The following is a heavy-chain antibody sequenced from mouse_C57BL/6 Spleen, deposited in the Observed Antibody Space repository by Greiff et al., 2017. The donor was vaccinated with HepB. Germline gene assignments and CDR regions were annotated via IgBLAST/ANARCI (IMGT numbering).Heavy chain of an antibody. Sequence: DVQLVESGGGLVKPGGSLKLSCAASGFTFSSYAMSWVRQTPEKRLEWVATISDGGSYTYYPDNVKGRFTISRDNAKNNLYLQISHLKSEDTAMYYGARAPYYYGSSYGFDYWGQGTTLTVSS. D-gene: IGHD1-1*01. CDR1: GFTFSSYA. CDR3: ARAPYYYGSSYGFDY. CDR2: ISDGGSYT. V-gene: IGHV5-4*01. J-gene: IGHJ2*01.